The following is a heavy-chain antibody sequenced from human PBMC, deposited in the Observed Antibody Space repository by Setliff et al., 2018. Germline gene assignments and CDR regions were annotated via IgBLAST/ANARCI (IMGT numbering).Heavy chain of an antibody. V-gene: IGHV1-69-2*01. CDR1: GYAFTDYY. CDR3: TTGLRHGVPYFDL. CDR2: VDPEDGHT. J-gene: IGHJ3*01. D-gene: IGHD3-10*01. Sequence: ASVKVSCKASGYAFTDYYMHWVQQAPGKGLEWMGRVDPEDGHTKYAEKFQGRITISADMSLDIAHMELGSLTSEDTAVYYCTTGLRHGVPYFDLWGQGQWSPSPQ.